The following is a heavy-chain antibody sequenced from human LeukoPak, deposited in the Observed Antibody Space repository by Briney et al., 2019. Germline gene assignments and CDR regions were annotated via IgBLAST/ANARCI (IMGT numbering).Heavy chain of an antibody. V-gene: IGHV3-23*01. CDR1: GFTFRRHA. Sequence: GGSLRLSCAASGFTFRRHAMSWVRQAPGKGLEWVSIISGSGDRTYYADSVKGRFTISRDNSKNTLYLQMNSLRAEDTAVYYCAKEVPQVSGWLGRHPPFGSRQTNDYWGQGTLVTVSS. CDR2: ISGSGDRT. D-gene: IGHD6-19*01. CDR3: AKEVPQVSGWLGRHPPFGSRQTNDY. J-gene: IGHJ4*02.